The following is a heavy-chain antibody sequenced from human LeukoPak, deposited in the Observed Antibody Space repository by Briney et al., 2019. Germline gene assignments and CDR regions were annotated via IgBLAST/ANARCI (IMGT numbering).Heavy chain of an antibody. D-gene: IGHD6-19*01. J-gene: IGHJ4*02. CDR2: ISGSGGDT. V-gene: IGHV3-23*01. CDR1: GFTFRSYA. Sequence: PGGSLRLSCAASGFTFRSYAIYWVRQAPGKGLEWVSGISGSGGDTYFADSVKGQFTISRDNSKNTVFLLMDSLRAEDTAVYYRAKPTAGYSSGRYPGWPVDYWGQGTLVTVSS. CDR3: AKPTAGYSSGRYPGWPVDY.